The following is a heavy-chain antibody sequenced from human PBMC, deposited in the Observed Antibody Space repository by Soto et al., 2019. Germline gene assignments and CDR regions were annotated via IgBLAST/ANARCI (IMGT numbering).Heavy chain of an antibody. CDR3: ARDEGQLVFPGYYYYTDV. D-gene: IGHD6-6*01. CDR1: GGNFGGLW. V-gene: IGHV3-74*01. CDR2: INSDGSST. J-gene: IGHJ6*03. Sequence: VVSIRLWCGVSGGNFGGLWGRWVRQNPEKGLVWVSRINSDGSSTSYADSVKGRFTISRDNAKNTLYLQMNSLRAEDTAVYYCARDEGQLVFPGYYYYTDVWGKGTTVPVSS.